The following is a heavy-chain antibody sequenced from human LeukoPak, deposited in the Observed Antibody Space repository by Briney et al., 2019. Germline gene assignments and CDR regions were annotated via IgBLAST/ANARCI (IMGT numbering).Heavy chain of an antibody. Sequence: GESLRLSSAASGFTFSSYAMSWVRQAPGKGLEWVSAISGSGGSTYYADSVKGRFTISRDNSKNTLYLQMNSLRAEDTAVCYCAKLYSGSYQFFDYWGQGTLVTVSS. CDR1: GFTFSSYA. CDR2: ISGSGGST. J-gene: IGHJ4*02. D-gene: IGHD1-26*01. CDR3: AKLYSGSYQFFDY. V-gene: IGHV3-23*01.